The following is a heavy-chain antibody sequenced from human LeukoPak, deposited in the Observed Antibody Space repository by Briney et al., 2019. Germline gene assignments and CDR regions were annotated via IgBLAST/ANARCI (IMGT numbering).Heavy chain of an antibody. D-gene: IGHD3-22*01. CDR3: ARHVYDSSYFRH. J-gene: IGHJ1*01. Sequence: PSETLSLTCTVSGGSISSSSYYWGWIRQPPGKGLEWIGTIYYSGSTNYNPSLKSRVTISVDTSKNQFSLKLNSVTAADTAVYYCARHVYDSSYFRHWGQGTLVTVSS. CDR1: GGSISSSSYY. CDR2: IYYSGST. V-gene: IGHV4-39*01.